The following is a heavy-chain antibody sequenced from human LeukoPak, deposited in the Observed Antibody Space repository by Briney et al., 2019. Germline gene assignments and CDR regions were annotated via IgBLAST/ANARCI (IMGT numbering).Heavy chain of an antibody. Sequence: ASVKVSCKASGYTFTSYDINWVRQATGQGLEWMGWMNPNSGNTGYAQKFQGRVTITRNTSISTAYMELSSLRSEDTAVYYCAREGIAVAGTGDYYYYYMDVWGKGTTVTISS. V-gene: IGHV1-8*03. CDR1: GYTFTSYD. J-gene: IGHJ6*03. D-gene: IGHD6-19*01. CDR2: MNPNSGNT. CDR3: AREGIAVAGTGDYYYYYMDV.